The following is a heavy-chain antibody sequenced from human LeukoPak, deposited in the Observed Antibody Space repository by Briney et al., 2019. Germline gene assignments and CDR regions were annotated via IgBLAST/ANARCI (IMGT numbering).Heavy chain of an antibody. CDR3: ARDRLDIVATIRAFDY. D-gene: IGHD5-12*01. Sequence: GGSLGLSCAASGFTFSSYSMNWVRQAPGKGLEWVSSISRSGRYIYYADSVKGRFTISRDSAKNSLYLQMNSLRAEDTAVYYCARDRLDIVATIRAFDYWGQGTLVTVSS. V-gene: IGHV3-21*01. CDR1: GFTFSSYS. CDR2: ISRSGRYI. J-gene: IGHJ4*02.